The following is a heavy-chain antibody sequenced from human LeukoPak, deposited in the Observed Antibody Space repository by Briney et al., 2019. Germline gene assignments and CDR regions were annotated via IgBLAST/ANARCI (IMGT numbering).Heavy chain of an antibody. CDR2: IKQDGSAK. D-gene: IGHD3-9*01. CDR1: GFTFSSYW. V-gene: IGHV3-7*01. Sequence: GGSLRLSCAASGFTFSSYWMSWVRQAPGKGLEWVANIKQDGSAKNYGDSVKGRFTISRDNAKNSLYLQMNSLRVEDTAVYYCAKVGGRYFDWLRSPPDYWGQGTLVTVSS. CDR3: AKVGGRYFDWLRSPPDY. J-gene: IGHJ4*02.